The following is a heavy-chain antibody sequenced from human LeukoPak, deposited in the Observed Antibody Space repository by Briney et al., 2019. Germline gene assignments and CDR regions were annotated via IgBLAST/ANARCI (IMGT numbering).Heavy chain of an antibody. J-gene: IGHJ5*02. CDR3: AKNLGAVAATNWFDP. CDR1: GYTFTGYY. V-gene: IGHV1-2*02. CDR2: INPNSGGT. D-gene: IGHD6-19*01. Sequence: ASVKVSCKASGYTFTGYYLHWVRQAPGQGLEWMGWINPNSGGTNYAQKFQGRVTMTRDTSITTAYMELSRLRSDDTAVYYCAKNLGAVAATNWFDPWGQGTLDTVSS.